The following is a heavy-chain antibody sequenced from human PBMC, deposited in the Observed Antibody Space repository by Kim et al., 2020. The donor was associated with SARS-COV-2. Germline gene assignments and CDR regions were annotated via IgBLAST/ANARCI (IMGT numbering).Heavy chain of an antibody. V-gene: IGHV4-39*07. Sequence: SETLSLTCTVSGGSISSSSYYWGWIRQPPGKGLEWIGSIYYSGSTYYNPSLKSRVTISVDTSKNQFSLKLSSVTAADTAVYYCAREALGYSSSWSHFDYWGQGTLVTVSS. CDR1: GGSISSSSYY. CDR3: AREALGYSSSWSHFDY. J-gene: IGHJ4*02. D-gene: IGHD6-13*01. CDR2: IYYSGST.